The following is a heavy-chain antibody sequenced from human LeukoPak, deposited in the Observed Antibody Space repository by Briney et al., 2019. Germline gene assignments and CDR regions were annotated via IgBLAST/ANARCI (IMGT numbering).Heavy chain of an antibody. J-gene: IGHJ4*02. CDR1: GFTFTTYV. V-gene: IGHV3-33*01. Sequence: PGRSLRLSCAASGFTFTTYVMHWVRQAPGKGLEWVALIWHDGSNKYYGDSVKDRFTISRDNSKNTLYLQMDSLRAEDTAVYYCARGRGGSWWGQGTLVTVSS. CDR2: IWHDGSNK. D-gene: IGHD1-26*01. CDR3: ARGRGGSW.